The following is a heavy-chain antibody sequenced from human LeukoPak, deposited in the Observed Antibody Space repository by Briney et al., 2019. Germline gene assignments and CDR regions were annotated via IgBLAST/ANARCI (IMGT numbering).Heavy chain of an antibody. J-gene: IGHJ4*02. CDR3: AREDTVTRN. CDR1: GFTFSNYW. V-gene: IGHV3-7*01. D-gene: IGHD4-17*01. CDR2: IKQDGSEK. Sequence: GGSLRLSCAASGFTFSNYWMSWVRQAPGKGLEWVANIKQDGSEKYYVDSVKGRFTISRDNAKNSLYLQMNSLRAEDTAVYYCAREDTVTRNWGQGTLVTVSS.